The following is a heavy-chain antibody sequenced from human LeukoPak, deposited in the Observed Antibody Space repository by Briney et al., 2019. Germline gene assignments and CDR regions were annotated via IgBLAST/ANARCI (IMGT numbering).Heavy chain of an antibody. J-gene: IGHJ5*02. D-gene: IGHD2-2*01. V-gene: IGHV3-49*04. CDR3: TRIVPAAT. CDR1: GFTFGDYA. Sequence: GGSLRLPCTASGFTFGDYAMSWVRQAPGKGLEGVGFIRSKAYGGTTEYAASVKGRFTISRDDSKSIAYLQMTSLKTEDTAVYYCTRIVPAATWGQGTLVTVSS. CDR2: IRSKAYGGTT.